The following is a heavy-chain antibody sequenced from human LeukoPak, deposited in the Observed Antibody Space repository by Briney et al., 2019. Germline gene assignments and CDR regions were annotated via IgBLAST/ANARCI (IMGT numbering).Heavy chain of an antibody. CDR1: GYTFTSYA. CDR3: ARPSDYGDMDWYFDL. J-gene: IGHJ2*01. V-gene: IGHV7-4-1*02. Sequence: GASVKVSCKASGYTFTSYAMNWVRQAPGQGLEWMGWINTNTGNPTYAQGFTGRFVFSLDTSVSTAYLQISSLKAEDTVVYYCARPSDYGDMDWYFDLWGRGTLVTVSS. D-gene: IGHD4-17*01. CDR2: INTNTGNP.